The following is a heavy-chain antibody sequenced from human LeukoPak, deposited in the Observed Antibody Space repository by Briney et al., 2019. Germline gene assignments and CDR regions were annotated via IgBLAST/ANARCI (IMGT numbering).Heavy chain of an antibody. CDR1: GGSFSGYY. V-gene: IGHV4-34*01. CDR3: ARDTRAAAAGT. Sequence: SETLSLTCAVYGGSFSGYYWSWIRQPPGKGLEWIGEINHSGSTNYNPSLKSRVTISVDTSKNQFSLKLSSVTAADTAVYYCARDTRAAAAGTWGQGTLVTVSS. D-gene: IGHD6-13*01. J-gene: IGHJ5*02. CDR2: INHSGST.